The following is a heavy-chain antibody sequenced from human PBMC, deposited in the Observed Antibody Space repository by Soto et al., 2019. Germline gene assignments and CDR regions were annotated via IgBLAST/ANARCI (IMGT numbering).Heavy chain of an antibody. CDR3: ALGYCSGGSCYFYYYYYYGMDV. CDR1: GGTFSSYA. D-gene: IGHD2-15*01. J-gene: IGHJ6*02. V-gene: IGHV1-69*01. CDR2: IIPIFGIA. Sequence: QVLLVQSGAEVKKPGSSVKVSCKASGGTFSSYAMSWVRQAPGQGLEWMGGIIPIFGIANYAQKFQGRVTISADESTSTAYMELSSLRSEDTAVYYCALGYCSGGSCYFYYYYYYGMDVWGQGTTVTVSS.